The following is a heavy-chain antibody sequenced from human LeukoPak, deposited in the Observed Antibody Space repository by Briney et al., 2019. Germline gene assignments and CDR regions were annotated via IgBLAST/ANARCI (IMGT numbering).Heavy chain of an antibody. CDR3: ARDYYDSSGYTSQSMDV. D-gene: IGHD3-22*01. CDR1: GFTFSSYE. J-gene: IGHJ6*03. Sequence: GSLRLSCAASGFTFSSYEMNWVRQAPGKGLEWVSYISSSGSTIYYADSVKGRFTISRDNAKNSLYLQMNSLRAEDTAVYYCARDYYDSSGYTSQSMDVWGKGTTVTVSS. V-gene: IGHV3-48*03. CDR2: ISSSGSTI.